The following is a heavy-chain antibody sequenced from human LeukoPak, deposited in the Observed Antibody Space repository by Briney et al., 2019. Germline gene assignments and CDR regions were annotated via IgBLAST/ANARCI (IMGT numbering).Heavy chain of an antibody. CDR3: AREQYDFWSGYAQNYMDV. D-gene: IGHD3-3*01. CDR2: IYTSGST. CDR1: GGSISSYY. Sequence: PSEALSLTCTVSGGSISSYYWSWIRQPAGKGLEWIGRIYTSGSTNYNPSLKSRVTMSVDTSKNQFSLKLSSVTAADTAVYYCAREQYDFWSGYAQNYMDVWGKGTTVTVSS. J-gene: IGHJ6*03. V-gene: IGHV4-4*07.